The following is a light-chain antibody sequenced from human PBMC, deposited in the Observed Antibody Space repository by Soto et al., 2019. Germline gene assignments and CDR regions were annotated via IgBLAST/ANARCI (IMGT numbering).Light chain of an antibody. CDR1: SSNIGAGYD. Sequence: QSVLTQPPSVSGAPGQRVTISCTGSSSNIGAGYDVHWYQQLPGTAPKLLIYGNSNRPSGVPDRFSGSKSGTSASLAITGLQAEDEADYHCQSYDSSLSGWRFGTGTKLTVL. J-gene: IGLJ1*01. CDR2: GNS. CDR3: QSYDSSLSGWR. V-gene: IGLV1-40*01.